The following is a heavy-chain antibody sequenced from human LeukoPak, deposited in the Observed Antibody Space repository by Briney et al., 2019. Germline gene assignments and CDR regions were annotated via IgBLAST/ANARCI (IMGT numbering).Heavy chain of an antibody. CDR3: AKNGPGEYQLLLPYYYYMDV. Sequence: PGGSLRLSCAASGFTFSSYGMDWVRQAPGKGLEWVAFIRYDGSNKYYADSVKGRFTISRDNSKNTLYLQMNSLRAEDTAVYYCAKNGPGEYQLLLPYYYYMDVWGKGTTVTISS. CDR1: GFTFSSYG. J-gene: IGHJ6*03. V-gene: IGHV3-30*02. D-gene: IGHD2-2*01. CDR2: IRYDGSNK.